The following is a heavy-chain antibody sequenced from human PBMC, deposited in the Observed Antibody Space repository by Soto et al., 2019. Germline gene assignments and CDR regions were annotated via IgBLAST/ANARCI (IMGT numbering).Heavy chain of an antibody. V-gene: IGHV4-31*03. J-gene: IGHJ5*02. CDR3: XRVSASGGPFGTNWFDP. Sequence: SETLSLTCTVSGDSISSGGYYWSWIRQHPGKALEWIAYISDSGTTYYNPSLKSRVTISVDTSKNQFSLKLNSVTAADTAVYFCXRVSASGGPFGTNWFDPWGQGILVTVSS. CDR1: GDSISSGGYY. CDR2: ISDSGTT. D-gene: IGHD1-7*01.